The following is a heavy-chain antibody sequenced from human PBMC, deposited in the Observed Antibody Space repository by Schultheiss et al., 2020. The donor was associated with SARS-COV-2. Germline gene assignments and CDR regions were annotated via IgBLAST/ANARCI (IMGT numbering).Heavy chain of an antibody. CDR2: ISYDGSNK. J-gene: IGHJ4*02. CDR3: ARDTRIYDFWSGYLDY. Sequence: GESLKISCAASGFTFSSYAMHWVRQAPGKGLEWVAVISYDGSNKYYADSVKGRFTISRDNSRNTLYLQMNSLRAEDTAVYYCARDTRIYDFWSGYLDYWGQGTLVTVSS. V-gene: IGHV3-30*04. CDR1: GFTFSSYA. D-gene: IGHD3-3*01.